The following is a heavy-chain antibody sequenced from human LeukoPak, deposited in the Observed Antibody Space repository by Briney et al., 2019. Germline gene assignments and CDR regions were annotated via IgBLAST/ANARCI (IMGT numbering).Heavy chain of an antibody. CDR3: PRGTVTTWGSWFDP. J-gene: IGHJ5*02. V-gene: IGHV4-59*01. Sequence: SETLSLTCTVSGDSISDYYWTWIRQPPGKGLEWIGNIYYSGSTNYNPSLKSRVTISVDTSKNQVSLKLSSVTAADTAVYYCPRGTVTTWGSWFDPWGQGTLVTVSS. CDR1: GDSISDYY. CDR2: IYYSGST. D-gene: IGHD4-17*01.